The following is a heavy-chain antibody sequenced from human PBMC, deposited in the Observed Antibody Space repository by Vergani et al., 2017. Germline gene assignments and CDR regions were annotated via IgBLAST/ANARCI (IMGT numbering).Heavy chain of an antibody. D-gene: IGHD6-13*01. CDR1: GGTFSSYA. Sequence: QVQLVQSGAEVKKPGSSVKVSCKASGGTFSSYAISWVRQAPGQGLEWMGGIITIFGTATYAKKFQGRVTITADESTSTAYMELSSLRCKDTAVYYCASSGYSSSNVDYWGQGSLVTVSS. CDR2: IITIFGTA. CDR3: ASSGYSSSNVDY. V-gene: IGHV1-69*01. J-gene: IGHJ4*02.